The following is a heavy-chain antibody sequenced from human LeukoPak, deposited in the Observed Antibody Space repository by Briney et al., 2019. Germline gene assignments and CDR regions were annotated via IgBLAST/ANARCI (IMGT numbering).Heavy chain of an antibody. V-gene: IGHV6-1*01. J-gene: IGHJ3*02. Sequence: SQTLSLTCAISGDSVSSNSAVWDWNRQSPSRGLEWLGRTYYRSKWYNDYAVSVKSRISVNTDTSKNQFSLQLNSVTPEDTAVYYCARDTGAAISTFDIWGQGTMVTVSS. CDR3: ARDTGAAISTFDI. CDR1: GDSVSSNSAV. CDR2: TYYRSKWYN. D-gene: IGHD2-15*01.